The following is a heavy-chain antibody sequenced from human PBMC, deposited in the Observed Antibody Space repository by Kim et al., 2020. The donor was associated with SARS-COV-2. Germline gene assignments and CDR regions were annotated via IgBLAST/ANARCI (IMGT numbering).Heavy chain of an antibody. D-gene: IGHD3-22*01. CDR3: ARNPTYYYDSSGSFAEYFQH. CDR1: GYTFTGYY. J-gene: IGHJ1*01. V-gene: IGHV1-2*02. CDR2: INPNSGGT. Sequence: ASVKVSCKASGYTFTGYYMHWVRQAPGQGLEWMGWINPNSGGTNYAQKFQGRVTMTRDTSISTAYMELSRLRSDDTAVYYCARNPTYYYDSSGSFAEYFQHWGQGTLVTVSS.